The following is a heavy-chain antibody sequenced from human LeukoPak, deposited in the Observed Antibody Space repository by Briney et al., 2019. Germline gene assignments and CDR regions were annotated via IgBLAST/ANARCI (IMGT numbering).Heavy chain of an antibody. CDR3: ARGVVYYDSSGYSGYYYYGMDV. Sequence: GGSLRLSCATSGFTFSSYSMNWVRKAPGKGLEWVSSISSSSSYIYYADSVKGRFTISRDNAKNSLYLQMNSLRAEDTAVYYCARGVVYYDSSGYSGYYYYGMDVWGQGTTVTVSS. D-gene: IGHD3-22*01. CDR2: ISSSSSYI. V-gene: IGHV3-21*01. CDR1: GFTFSSYS. J-gene: IGHJ6*02.